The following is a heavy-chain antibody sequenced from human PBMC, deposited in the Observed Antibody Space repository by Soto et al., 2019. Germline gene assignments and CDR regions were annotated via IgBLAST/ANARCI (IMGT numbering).Heavy chain of an antibody. CDR1: GFTFSDYY. J-gene: IGHJ4*02. CDR3: ARELARTSTPLKLGASHFDY. CDR2: ISSSSSYT. D-gene: IGHD1-26*01. Sequence: GGSLRLSCAASGFTFSDYYMSWIRQAPGKGLEWVSYISSSSSYTNYADSVKGRFTISRDNAKNSLYLQMNSLRAEHTAVYYCARELARTSTPLKLGASHFDYWGQGTLVTVSS. V-gene: IGHV3-11*06.